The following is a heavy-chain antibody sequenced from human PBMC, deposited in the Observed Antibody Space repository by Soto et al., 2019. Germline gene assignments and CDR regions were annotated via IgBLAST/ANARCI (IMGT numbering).Heavy chain of an antibody. CDR2: IYQSGAT. D-gene: IGHD2-8*02. J-gene: IGHJ6*02. CDR1: GDSISSENW. CDR3: ARDAGASRYYGMDV. Sequence: QVQLQESGPALVKPPGTLSLTCTVSGDSISSENWWSWVRQAPGKGLEWIGEIYQSGATHYTPSLKSRVTISLDKSKNQFSLKLHSVTAADTAVYYCARDAGASRYYGMDVWGQGTTVTVSS. V-gene: IGHV4-4*03.